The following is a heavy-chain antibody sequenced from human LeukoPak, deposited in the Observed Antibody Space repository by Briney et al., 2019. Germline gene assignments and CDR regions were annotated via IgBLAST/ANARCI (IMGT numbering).Heavy chain of an antibody. D-gene: IGHD6-19*01. J-gene: IGHJ5*02. CDR2: ISSSSSTI. CDR1: GFTFSSYS. CDR3: ARDEQWLVPSWFDP. Sequence: GGSLRLSCAASGFTFSSYSMNWVRQAPGKGLGWVSYISSSSSTIYYADSVKGRFTISRDNAKNSLYLQMNSLRAEDTAVYYCARDEQWLVPSWFDPWGQGTLVTVSS. V-gene: IGHV3-48*04.